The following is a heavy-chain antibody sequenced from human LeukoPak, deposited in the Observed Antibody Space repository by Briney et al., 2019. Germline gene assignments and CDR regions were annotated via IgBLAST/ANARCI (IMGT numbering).Heavy chain of an antibody. V-gene: IGHV1-2*02. Sequence: ASVKVSCKASGYTFTGYYMHWVRQAPGQGLEWMGWINPNSGGTNYAQKFQGRVTMTRDTSISTAYMELSRLRSDDTAVYYCALTGGYCSSTSCPRGWFDPWGQGTLVTVSS. CDR1: GYTFTGYY. CDR3: ALTGGYCSSTSCPRGWFDP. J-gene: IGHJ5*02. D-gene: IGHD2-2*01. CDR2: INPNSGGT.